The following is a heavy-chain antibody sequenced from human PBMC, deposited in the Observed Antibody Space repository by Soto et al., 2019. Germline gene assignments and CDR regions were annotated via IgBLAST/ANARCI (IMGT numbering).Heavy chain of an antibody. CDR2: IYPGDSDT. CDR3: ARRDFNDILTGYYMNWFDP. J-gene: IGHJ5*02. V-gene: IGHV5-51*01. CDR1: GYSFTSYW. D-gene: IGHD3-9*01. Sequence: GESLKISCKGSGYSFTSYWIGWVRQMPGKGLEWMGIIYPGDSDTRYSPSFQGQVTISADKSISTAYLQWSSLKASDTAMYYCARRDFNDILTGYYMNWFDPWGQGTLVTVSS.